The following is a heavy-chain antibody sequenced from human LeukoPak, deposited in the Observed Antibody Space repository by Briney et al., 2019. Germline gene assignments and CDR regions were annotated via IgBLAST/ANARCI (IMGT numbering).Heavy chain of an antibody. CDR3: AKSKSPYPMDYIFDF. CDR1: GFSFSSYG. J-gene: IGHJ4*02. D-gene: IGHD4-11*01. Sequence: GGSLRLSCAASGFSFSSYGMHWVRQAPGKGLEWVAVISNDGSITKYGDSVKGRFTISRDNSKNTLYVQMNSLRTDDTAVYYCAKSKSPYPMDYIFDFWGQGTLVTVSS. V-gene: IGHV3-30*18. CDR2: ISNDGSIT.